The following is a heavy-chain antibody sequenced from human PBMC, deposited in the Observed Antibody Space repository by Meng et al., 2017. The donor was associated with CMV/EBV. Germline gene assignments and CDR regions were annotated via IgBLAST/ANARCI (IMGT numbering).Heavy chain of an antibody. CDR2: ISSSGSIM. V-gene: IGHV3-48*03. CDR1: GFPFSNYE. J-gene: IGHJ4*02. D-gene: IGHD1-26*01. CDR3: ARDPYYWDSGSYFDY. Sequence: GESLKISCAASGFPFSNYEMNWVRQAPGKGLEWVSYISSSGSIMYYADSVKGRLTISRDNAKNSLYLQMNSLRAEDTAVYYCARDPYYWDSGSYFDYWGQGTLVTVSS.